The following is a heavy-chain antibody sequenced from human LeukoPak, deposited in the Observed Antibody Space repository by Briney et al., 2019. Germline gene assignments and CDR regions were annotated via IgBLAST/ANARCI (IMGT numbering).Heavy chain of an antibody. J-gene: IGHJ4*02. V-gene: IGHV3-7*01. CDR1: GFTFSSYG. Sequence: PGGSLRLSCAASGFTFSSYGMSWVRQAPGKGLEWVANIKQDGSEKYYVDSVKGRFTISRDNAKNSLYLQMNSLRAEDTAVYYCARDAVVAVAGMYYFDYWGQGTLVTVSS. D-gene: IGHD6-19*01. CDR2: IKQDGSEK. CDR3: ARDAVVAVAGMYYFDY.